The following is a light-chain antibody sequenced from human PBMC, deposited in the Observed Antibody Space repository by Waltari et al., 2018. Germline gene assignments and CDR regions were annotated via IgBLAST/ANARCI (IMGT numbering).Light chain of an antibody. Sequence: QSALTQPASVSGSPGPSLTISCTGTSSDAGGYNYVSWYQQHPGKAPKLMIYDVSNRPSGVSNRFSGSKSGNTASLTISGLQAEDEADYYCSSYTSSSTGVFGGGTKLTVL. J-gene: IGLJ2*01. V-gene: IGLV2-14*01. CDR2: DVS. CDR1: SSDAGGYNY. CDR3: SSYTSSSTGV.